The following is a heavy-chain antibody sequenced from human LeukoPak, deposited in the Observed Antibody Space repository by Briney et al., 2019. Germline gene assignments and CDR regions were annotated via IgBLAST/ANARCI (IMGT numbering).Heavy chain of an antibody. Sequence: SGGSLRLSCAASGFTFSSCAMNWVRQAPGKGLQWVSTISDSGGSTHYADSVKGRFTISRDNSKNTLYLQMNSLRDEDTAVYYCAKDYCSRTSCRFDYWGQGTLVTVSS. J-gene: IGHJ4*02. D-gene: IGHD2-2*01. CDR1: GFTFSSCA. CDR3: AKDYCSRTSCRFDY. V-gene: IGHV3-23*01. CDR2: ISDSGGST.